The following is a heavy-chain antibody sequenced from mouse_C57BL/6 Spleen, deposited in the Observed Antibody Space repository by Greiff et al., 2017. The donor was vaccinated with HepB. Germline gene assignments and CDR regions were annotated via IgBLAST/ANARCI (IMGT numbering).Heavy chain of an antibody. J-gene: IGHJ1*03. V-gene: IGHV3-8*01. Sequence: EVQLQESGPGLAKPSQTLSLTCSVTGYSITSDYWNWLRKFPGKKLEYMGYISYSGSTYYNPSLKSRISITRDTSKNQYYLQWNSVTTEDTATYYCARNPLTGSFDVWGTGTTVTVYS. CDR3: ARNPLTGSFDV. CDR2: ISYSGST. D-gene: IGHD4-1*01. CDR1: GYSITSDY.